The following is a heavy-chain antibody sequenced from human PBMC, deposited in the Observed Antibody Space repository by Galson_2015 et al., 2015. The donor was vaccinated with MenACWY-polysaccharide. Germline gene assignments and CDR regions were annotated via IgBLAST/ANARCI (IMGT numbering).Heavy chain of an antibody. CDR3: ARITGGEYFQC. CDR1: GYSFTSYW. J-gene: IGHJ1*01. Sequence: QSGAEVKKPGESLKISCKGLGYSFTSYWIGWVRQMPGKGLEWMGIIYPGGSDARFSPSFQGQVTMSVDKSISTAYLQWHSLKASDTAIYYCARITGGEYFQCWGQGALVTV. V-gene: IGHV5-51*03. D-gene: IGHD3-10*01. CDR2: IYPGGSDA.